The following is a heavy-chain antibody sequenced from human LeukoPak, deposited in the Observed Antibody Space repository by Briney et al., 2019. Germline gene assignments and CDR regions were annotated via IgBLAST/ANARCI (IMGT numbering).Heavy chain of an antibody. CDR2: IHHSGST. Sequence: SETLSLTCAVSGGSISSSNWWSWVRQPPGKGLEWIGEIHHSGSTDYNPSLKSRVTISVDKSKNQFSLKLSSVTAADTAVYYCASNLYCSGGSCWTSIDYWGQGTLVTVSS. CDR1: GGSISSSNW. D-gene: IGHD2-15*01. J-gene: IGHJ4*02. V-gene: IGHV4-4*02. CDR3: ASNLYCSGGSCWTSIDY.